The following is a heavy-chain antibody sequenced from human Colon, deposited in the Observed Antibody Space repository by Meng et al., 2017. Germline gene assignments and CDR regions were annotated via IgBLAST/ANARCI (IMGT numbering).Heavy chain of an antibody. D-gene: IGHD2-2*01. V-gene: IGHV4-34*01. J-gene: IGHJ4*02. CDR1: GGSFSGYY. CDR2: INHSGST. CDR3: ARGWGYCSSTSCYFLDY. Sequence: VQLPQWGAGLLKPSETLSLTCAVYGGSFSGYYWSWIRQPPGKGLEWIGEINHSGSTNYNPSLKSRVTISVDTSKNQFSLKLSSVTAADTAVYYCARGWGYCSSTSCYFLDYWGQGTLVTVSS.